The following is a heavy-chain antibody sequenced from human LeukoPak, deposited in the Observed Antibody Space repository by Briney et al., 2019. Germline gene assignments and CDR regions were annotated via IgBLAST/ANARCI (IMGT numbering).Heavy chain of an antibody. D-gene: IGHD3-22*01. Sequence: GGSLRLSCAASGFTFSDYYMSWIRQAPGKGLEWVSYISSSGSTIYYADSVKGRFTISRDNAKNSLYLQMNSLRAEDTAVYYCARDGGPYYYDSSGQGLFDYWGQGTLVTVSS. CDR1: GFTFSDYY. CDR3: ARDGGPYYYDSSGQGLFDY. CDR2: ISSSGSTI. V-gene: IGHV3-11*01. J-gene: IGHJ4*02.